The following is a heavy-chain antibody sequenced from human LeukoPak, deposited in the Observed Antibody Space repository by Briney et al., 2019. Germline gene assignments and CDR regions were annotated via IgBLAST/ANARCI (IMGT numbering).Heavy chain of an antibody. V-gene: IGHV3-23*01. Sequence: GGSLRLSCAASGLTFSRYAMSWVRQAPGKGLEWVSAVSCSGSNTYYTDSVKGRFTISRGNSKNTLYLQMNSLRAEDTAVYYCAKGSSGWYDFDNWGQGTLVTVSS. CDR3: AKGSSGWYDFDN. CDR1: GLTFSRYA. CDR2: VSCSGSNT. D-gene: IGHD6-19*01. J-gene: IGHJ4*02.